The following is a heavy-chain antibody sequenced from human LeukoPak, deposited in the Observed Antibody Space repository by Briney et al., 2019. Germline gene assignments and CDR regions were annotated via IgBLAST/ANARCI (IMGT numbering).Heavy chain of an antibody. V-gene: IGHV1-2*06. J-gene: IGHJ4*02. Sequence: ASVKVSCKASGYTFTAYYMHWVRQAPGQGLEWMGRINPNSGGTNYAQRFQGRVTMTRDTSISTAYMELSGLRSDDTAVYYCASPGGTSQDYWGQGTLVTVST. CDR1: GYTFTAYY. CDR2: INPNSGGT. CDR3: ASPGGTSQDY. D-gene: IGHD3-16*01.